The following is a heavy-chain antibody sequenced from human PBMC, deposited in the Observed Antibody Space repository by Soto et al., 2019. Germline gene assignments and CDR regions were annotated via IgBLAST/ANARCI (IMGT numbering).Heavy chain of an antibody. CDR3: ARGLGEAAGSDAFDI. CDR1: GGSISSSNW. Sequence: QVQLQESGPGLVKPSGTLSLTCAVSGGSISSSNWWSWVRQPPGKGLEWIGEIYHSGSTNYNPSLKSRVTISVDKSKNQVSLRLSSVTAADTAVYYCARGLGEAAGSDAFDIWGQGTMVTVSS. J-gene: IGHJ3*02. CDR2: IYHSGST. V-gene: IGHV4-4*02. D-gene: IGHD6-13*01.